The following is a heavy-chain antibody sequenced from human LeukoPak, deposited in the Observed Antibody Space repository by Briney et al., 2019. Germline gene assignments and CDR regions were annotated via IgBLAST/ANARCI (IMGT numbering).Heavy chain of an antibody. CDR3: ARGLVGFNAPIDY. J-gene: IGHJ4*02. Sequence: ASVTVSCTASGGTFSSYAISWVRQAPGQGLEWMGGIIPIFGTANYAQKFQGRVTITADESTSTAYMELSSLRSEDTAVYYCARGLVGFNAPIDYWGQGTLVTVSS. D-gene: IGHD1-26*01. CDR1: GGTFSSYA. V-gene: IGHV1-69*13. CDR2: IIPIFGTA.